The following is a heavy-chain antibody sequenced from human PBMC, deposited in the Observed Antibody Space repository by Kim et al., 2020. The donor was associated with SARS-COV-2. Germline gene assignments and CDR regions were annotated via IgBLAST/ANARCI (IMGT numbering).Heavy chain of an antibody. D-gene: IGHD2-15*01. Sequence: YYAATVKGRFTISRDNSKNTLYLQMNSLRAEDTAVYYCASYCSGGSCLDYWGQGTLVTVSS. J-gene: IGHJ4*02. CDR3: ASYCSGGSCLDY. V-gene: IGHV3-23*01.